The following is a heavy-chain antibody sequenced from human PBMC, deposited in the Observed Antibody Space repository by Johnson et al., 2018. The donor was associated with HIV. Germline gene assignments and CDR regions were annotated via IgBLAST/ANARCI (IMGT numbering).Heavy chain of an antibody. CDR1: GFTFSSYA. V-gene: IGHV3-30*14. CDR2: ISYDGSNK. D-gene: IGHD2-15*01. J-gene: IGHJ3*02. CDR3: ARGAALPAAFDI. Sequence: QVQLVESGGGVVQPGRSLRLSCAASGFTFSSYAMHWVRQAPGKGLEWVAVISYDGSNKYYADSVKGRFTISRDNSKNTLYLQMNSLRAEDTAVYYCARGAALPAAFDIWGQGTMVTVSS.